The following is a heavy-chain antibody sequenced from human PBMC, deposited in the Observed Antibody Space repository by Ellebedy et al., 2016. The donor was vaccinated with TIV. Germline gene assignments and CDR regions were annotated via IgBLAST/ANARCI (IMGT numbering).Heavy chain of an antibody. J-gene: IGHJ6*02. CDR1: GGSISSYY. CDR3: ARGTAGYCSSTSCLYYSMDV. D-gene: IGHD2-2*01. Sequence: SETLSLTXTVSGGSISSYYWSWIRQPPGKGLEWIGYIYYSGSTNYNPSLKSRVTISVDTSKNQFSLKLSSVTAADTAVYYCARGTAGYCSSTSCLYYSMDVWGQGTTVTVSS. V-gene: IGHV4-59*01. CDR2: IYYSGST.